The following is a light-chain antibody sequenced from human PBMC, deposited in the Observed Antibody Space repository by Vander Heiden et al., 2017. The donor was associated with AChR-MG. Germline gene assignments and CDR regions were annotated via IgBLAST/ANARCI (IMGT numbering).Light chain of an antibody. CDR1: KLGDKY. V-gene: IGLV3-1*01. CDR2: QDS. J-gene: IGLJ2*01. CDR3: QAWDSSTAV. Sequence: SSELTQPPSVSVSPGQTASITCSGNKLGDKYACWYQQKPGQSPGLVSYQDSKRPSGIPERFSGSNSGNTATLTISGTQAMDEADYYCQAWDSSTAVFGGGTKLTVL.